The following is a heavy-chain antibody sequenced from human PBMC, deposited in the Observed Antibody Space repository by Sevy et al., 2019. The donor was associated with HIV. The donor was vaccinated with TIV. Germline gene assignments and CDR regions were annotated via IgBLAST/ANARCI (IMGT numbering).Heavy chain of an antibody. Sequence: GGSLRLSCAASGFTFSDYYMSWIHQAPGKGLEWVSYISSSGSTIYYADSVKGRFTISRDNAKNSLYLQMNSLRAEDTAVYYCAREGPFDSSGQPLDYWGQGTLVTVSS. V-gene: IGHV3-11*01. CDR2: ISSSGSTI. CDR3: AREGPFDSSGQPLDY. CDR1: GFTFSDYY. J-gene: IGHJ4*02. D-gene: IGHD3-22*01.